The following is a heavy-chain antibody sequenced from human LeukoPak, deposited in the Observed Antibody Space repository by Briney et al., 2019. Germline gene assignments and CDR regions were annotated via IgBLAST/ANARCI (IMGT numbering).Heavy chain of an antibody. V-gene: IGHV3-49*04. CDR2: IRRRAFGETA. J-gene: IGHJ6*02. CDR3: TREGAAAAYGMDV. D-gene: IGHD6-13*01. Sequence: GRSLRLSCTASGFTFGDYAVSWVCQAPGRGLEWVGLIRRRAFGETADYAASVKGRFTISRDDSKSIAYLQMNSLKTEDTAVYYCTREGAAAAYGMDVWGQGTTVTVSS. CDR1: GFTFGDYA.